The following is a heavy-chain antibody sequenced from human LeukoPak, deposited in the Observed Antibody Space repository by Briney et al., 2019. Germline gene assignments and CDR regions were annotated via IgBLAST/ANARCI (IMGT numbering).Heavy chain of an antibody. CDR1: GYTFTSYG. CDR2: INPNSGGT. D-gene: IGHD3-10*01. V-gene: IGHV1-2*02. CDR3: ARDGPEENGSPLDY. Sequence: ASVKVSCKASGYTFTSYGISWVRQAPGQGLEWMGWINPNSGGTNYAQKFQGRVTMTRDTSISTAYMELSRLRSDDTAVYYCARDGPEENGSPLDYWGQGTLVTVSS. J-gene: IGHJ4*02.